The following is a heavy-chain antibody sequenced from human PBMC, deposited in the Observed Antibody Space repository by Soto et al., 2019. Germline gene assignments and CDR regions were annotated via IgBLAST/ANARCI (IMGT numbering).Heavy chain of an antibody. D-gene: IGHD3-16*02. CDR1: GGTFSSFT. V-gene: IGHV1-69*13. Sequence: GASVKVSCKASGGTFSSFTISWVRQAPGQGLEWMGGIIPIYGTANYAQKFQGRVTITADASTRTAYMELSSLRSEDTAVYYCARDGGGSYRYTGFPFDYWGQGTLVTVSS. CDR3: ARDGGGSYRYTGFPFDY. J-gene: IGHJ4*02. CDR2: IIPIYGTA.